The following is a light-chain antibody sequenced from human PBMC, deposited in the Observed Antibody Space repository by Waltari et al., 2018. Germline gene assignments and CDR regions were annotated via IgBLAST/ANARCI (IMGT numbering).Light chain of an antibody. CDR1: QRLTTNY. CDR2: GAT. Sequence: VLTQSPGTLSLSPGERATLSCRARQRLTTNYLAWYQQKPGQAPRRLIYGATSRAASIPDRCSGGGGGTDFTRTISRLEAEDFSVDYCQQYGNSVLDTFGQGTKLEIK. CDR3: QQYGNSVLDT. J-gene: IGKJ2*01. V-gene: IGKV3-20*01.